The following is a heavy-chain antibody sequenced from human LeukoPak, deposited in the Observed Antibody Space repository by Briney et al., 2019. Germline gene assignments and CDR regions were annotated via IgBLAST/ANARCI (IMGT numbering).Heavy chain of an antibody. Sequence: SGTLSLTCAVSGGSISSSSYYWGWIRQPPGKGLEWIGSIYYSGSTYYNPSLKSRVTTSVDTSKNQFSLELTSVTAADTAVYYCARLLVGATGGFDYWGQGTLVTVSS. D-gene: IGHD1-26*01. V-gene: IGHV4-39*01. CDR3: ARLLVGATGGFDY. CDR1: GGSISSSSYY. J-gene: IGHJ4*02. CDR2: IYYSGST.